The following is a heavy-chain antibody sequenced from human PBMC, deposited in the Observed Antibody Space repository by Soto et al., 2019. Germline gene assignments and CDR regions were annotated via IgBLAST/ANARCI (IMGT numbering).Heavy chain of an antibody. Sequence: ETLSLNCAVSASSISSAYFWGCIRQPPGKGLEWIATIFHTGGTYYNPSLKSRVTISVDTSNNQFSLRLNSVTAADTALYFCARTWLAGGTPADAFDIWGQGTMVTVSS. D-gene: IGHD2-15*01. J-gene: IGHJ3*02. CDR1: ASSISSAYF. V-gene: IGHV4-38-2*01. CDR2: IFHTGGT. CDR3: ARTWLAGGTPADAFDI.